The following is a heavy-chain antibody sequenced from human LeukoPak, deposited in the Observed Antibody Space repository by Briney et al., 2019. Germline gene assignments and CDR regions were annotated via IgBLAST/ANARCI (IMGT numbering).Heavy chain of an antibody. CDR2: INPNSGGT. D-gene: IGHD3-3*01. V-gene: IGHV1-2*02. Sequence: ASVKVSCKTSGYTFTDYYIHWMRQAPGQGLEWMGWINPNSGGTNYAQKFQGRVTMTRDTSISTAYMELSRLRSDDTAVYYCARERITIFGVTFDYWGQGTLVTVSS. CDR3: ARERITIFGVTFDY. CDR1: GYTFTDYY. J-gene: IGHJ4*02.